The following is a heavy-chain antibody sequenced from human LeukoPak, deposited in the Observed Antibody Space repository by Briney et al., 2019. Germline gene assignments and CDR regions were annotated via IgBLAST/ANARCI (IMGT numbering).Heavy chain of an antibody. CDR3: AREGNHCSGGSCYGY. D-gene: IGHD2-15*01. J-gene: IGHJ4*02. CDR1: GGSFSGYY. Sequence: SETLSLTCAVYGGSFSGYYWSWIRQPPGKGLEWIGEINHSGSTNYNPSLKSRVTISVDTSKSQFSLKLSSVTAADTAVYYCAREGNHCSGGSCYGYWGQGTLVTVSS. V-gene: IGHV4-34*01. CDR2: INHSGST.